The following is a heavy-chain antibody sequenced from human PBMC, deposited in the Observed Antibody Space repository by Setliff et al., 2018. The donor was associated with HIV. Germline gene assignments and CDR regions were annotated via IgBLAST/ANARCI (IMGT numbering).Heavy chain of an antibody. J-gene: IGHJ3*02. CDR2: IIPICGPG. V-gene: IGHV1-69*05. Sequence: SVKVSCKASGGTFSNFAISWVRQAPGQGLEWMGGIIPICGPGNYAQKFQGRVTITTDESTSTAYMELSSLRSEDTAVYYCARGLYYYDTCGLPGGNNDAFDIWGQGTMVTVSS. CDR3: ARGLYYYDTCGLPGGNNDAFDI. D-gene: IGHD3-22*01. CDR1: GGTFSNFA.